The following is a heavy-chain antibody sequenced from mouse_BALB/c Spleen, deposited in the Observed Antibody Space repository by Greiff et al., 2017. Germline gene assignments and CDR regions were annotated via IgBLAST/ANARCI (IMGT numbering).Heavy chain of an antibody. CDR3: ARQLYGRGYAMDY. V-gene: IGHV2-9*02. CDR1: GFSLTSYG. J-gene: IGHJ4*01. Sequence: VQLQQSGPGLVAPSQSLSITCTVSGFSLTSYGVHWVRQPPGKGLEWLGVIWAGGSTNYNSALMSRLSISKDNSKSQVFLKMNSLQTDDTAMYYCARQLYGRGYAMDYWGQGTSVTVSS. D-gene: IGHD1-1*01. CDR2: IWAGGST.